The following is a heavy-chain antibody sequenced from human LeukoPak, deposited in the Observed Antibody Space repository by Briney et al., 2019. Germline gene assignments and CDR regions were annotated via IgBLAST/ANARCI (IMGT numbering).Heavy chain of an antibody. CDR1: GNGFSSYT. J-gene: IGHJ6*02. CDR3: ARXVPXWXXXXXDV. CDR2: ITGTSRST. V-gene: IGHV3-21*01. Sequence: PGGSLRLSCESPGNGFSSYTMNWVRQGPGEGLGWVADITGTSRSTHYADSVKGRFTISRDSAKNVLYLQMNSLRVDDTAVYFCARXVPXWXXXXXDVWXXXTXVIVSS.